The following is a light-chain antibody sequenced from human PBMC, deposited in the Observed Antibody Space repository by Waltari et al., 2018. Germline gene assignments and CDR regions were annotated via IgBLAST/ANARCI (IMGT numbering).Light chain of an antibody. V-gene: IGLV3-19*01. CDR2: GPD. CDR1: SLRRSY. CDR3: HSRETFSTRL. Sequence: SSDLTQDPSLSVALGQTVRITCQGDSLRRSYASWYQQRPGQAPILVLYGPDNRPSGIPERFSGSTSGNTASLTITGAQAEDEADYYCHSRETFSTRLFGGGTRLTV. J-gene: IGLJ2*01.